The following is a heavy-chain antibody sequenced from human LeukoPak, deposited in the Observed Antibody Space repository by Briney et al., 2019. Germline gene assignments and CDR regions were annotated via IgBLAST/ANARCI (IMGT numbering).Heavy chain of an antibody. CDR1: GGSISSGGYY. CDR3: ARYVDIVATIRLGNYDY. CDR2: IYHSGST. J-gene: IGHJ4*02. V-gene: IGHV4-30-2*01. D-gene: IGHD5-12*01. Sequence: PSQTLSLTCTVSGGSISSGGYYWSWIRQPPGKGLEWIGYIYHSGSTYYNPSLKSRVTISVDRSKNQFSLKLSSVTAADTAVYYCARYVDIVATIRLGNYDYWGQGTLVTVSS.